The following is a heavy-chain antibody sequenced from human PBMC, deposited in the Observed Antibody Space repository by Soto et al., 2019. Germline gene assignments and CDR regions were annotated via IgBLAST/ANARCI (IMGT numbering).Heavy chain of an antibody. CDR2: IYYSGST. J-gene: IGHJ6*02. V-gene: IGHV4-39*02. D-gene: IGHD4-4*01. Sequence: SETLSLTCTVSGGSISSSSYYWGWIRQPPGKGLEWIGSIYYSGSTYYNPSLKSRVTISVDTSKNQFSLKLSSVTAADTAVYYCARDAVTTTWVYYYYGMDVWGQGTTVTVSS. CDR1: GGSISSSSYY. CDR3: ARDAVTTTWVYYYYGMDV.